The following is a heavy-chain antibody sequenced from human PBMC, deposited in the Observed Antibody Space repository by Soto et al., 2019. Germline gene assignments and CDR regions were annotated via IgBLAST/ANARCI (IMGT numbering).Heavy chain of an antibody. Sequence: QVQLQQWGAGLLKPSETLSLTCAVYGGSFSGHSWTWIRQSPGKGLEWIGDINHSGRVNYSPSIKSRVTISLDTSKTQFSLTLSAVTAADTAMYYCSNRAYDTNGYYRFDPWGQGTLVTVSS. D-gene: IGHD3-22*01. J-gene: IGHJ5*01. CDR2: INHSGRV. CDR1: GGSFSGHS. V-gene: IGHV4-34*01. CDR3: SNRAYDTNGYYRFDP.